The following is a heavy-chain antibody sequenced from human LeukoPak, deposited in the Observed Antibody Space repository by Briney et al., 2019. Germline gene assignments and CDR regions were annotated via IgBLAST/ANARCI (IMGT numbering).Heavy chain of an antibody. V-gene: IGHV3-23*01. CDR3: AKTYSSSWYSAFNT. Sequence: PGGSLRLSCAASGFTFSSYAMSWARQAPGKGLEWVSAISGSGGSTYYADSVKGRFTISRDNSKNTLYLQMNSLRAEDTAVYYCAKTYSSSWYSAFNTGGQGPMVTVPS. D-gene: IGHD6-13*01. J-gene: IGHJ3*02. CDR2: ISGSGGST. CDR1: GFTFSSYA.